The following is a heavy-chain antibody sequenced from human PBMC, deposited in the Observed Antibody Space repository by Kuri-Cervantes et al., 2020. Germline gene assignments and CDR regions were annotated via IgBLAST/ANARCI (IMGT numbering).Heavy chain of an antibody. CDR1: GYTFISYG. V-gene: IGHV1-8*02. CDR3: ARRMVRGVIRTRLNWFDP. CDR2: MNPNSGNT. D-gene: IGHD3-10*01. J-gene: IGHJ5*02. Sequence: ASVKVSCKASGYTFISYGINWVRQATGQGLEWMGWMNPNSGNTGYAQKFQGRVTMTRNTSISTAYMELSSLRSEDTAVYYCARRMVRGVIRTRLNWFDPWGQGTLVTVSS.